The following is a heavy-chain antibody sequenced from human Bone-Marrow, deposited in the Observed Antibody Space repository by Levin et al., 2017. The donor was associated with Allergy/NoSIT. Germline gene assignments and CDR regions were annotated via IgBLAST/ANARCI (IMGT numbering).Heavy chain of an antibody. J-gene: IGHJ5*02. D-gene: IGHD6-19*01. V-gene: IGHV4-59*01. CDR3: ARFYTSGWYWLDP. CDR1: GGSIGTSD. CDR2: ISHAGST. Sequence: SSETLSLTCTVSGGSIGTSDWSWIRQPPGKGLEWIGFISHAGSTNYNPSLKSRVGISVDTSKNQVFLKVQSVTAADTAVYYGARFYTSGWYWLDPWGQGTLVSVSS.